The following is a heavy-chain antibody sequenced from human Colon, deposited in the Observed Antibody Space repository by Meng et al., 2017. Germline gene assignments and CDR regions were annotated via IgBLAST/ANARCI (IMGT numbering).Heavy chain of an antibody. CDR1: GFIFGDYY. D-gene: IGHD3-10*01. V-gene: IGHV3-11*01. Sequence: GESLKISCAASGFIFGDYYMTWIRQAPGKGLEWIAYISSHGGTIHYADSVKGRFTISRDNVNNSVSLQMNSLRVEDTAVYYCARNLVPDHWGQGTLVTVPS. J-gene: IGHJ4*02. CDR2: ISSHGGTI. CDR3: ARNLVPDH.